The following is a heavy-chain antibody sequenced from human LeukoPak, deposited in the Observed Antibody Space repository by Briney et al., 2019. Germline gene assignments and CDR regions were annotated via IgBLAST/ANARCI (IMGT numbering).Heavy chain of an antibody. V-gene: IGHV4-59*01. Sequence: SETLSLTCTVSGGSISSYYWSWIRQPPGKGLEWIGYTYYSGSTNYNPSLKSRVTISVDTSKNQFSLKLSSVTAADTAVYYCARAAYYYGSGTSYYFDYWGQGTLVTVSS. CDR1: GGSISSYY. D-gene: IGHD3-10*01. CDR2: TYYSGST. CDR3: ARAAYYYGSGTSYYFDY. J-gene: IGHJ4*02.